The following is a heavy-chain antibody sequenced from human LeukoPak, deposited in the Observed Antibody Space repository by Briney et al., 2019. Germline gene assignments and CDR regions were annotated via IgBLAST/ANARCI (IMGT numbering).Heavy chain of an antibody. CDR1: GGSISTYY. D-gene: IGHD6-13*01. J-gene: IGHJ4*02. V-gene: IGHV4-59*01. CDR3: ARSGGYSSSWSL. Sequence: PSETLSLTCAVSGGSISTYYWNWIRQPPGKGLEWIGYISNSGITTYNPSLKSRVTISVDSSKSQLSLKLNSVTAADTAVYYCARSGGYSSSWSLWGQGTLVTVSS. CDR2: ISNSGIT.